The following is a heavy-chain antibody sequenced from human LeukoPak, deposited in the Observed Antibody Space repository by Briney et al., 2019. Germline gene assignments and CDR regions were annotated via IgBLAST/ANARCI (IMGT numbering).Heavy chain of an antibody. Sequence: GASVKVSCKASGYTFTSYYMHWVRQAPGQGLEWMGIINPSGGSTSYAQKFQGRVTMTRDTSTSTVYMELSSLRSEDTAVYYCARGMDYYDSSGYQSNRYYYYYMDVWGKRTTVTVSS. D-gene: IGHD3-22*01. J-gene: IGHJ6*03. CDR2: INPSGGST. CDR3: ARGMDYYDSSGYQSNRYYYYYMDV. V-gene: IGHV1-46*01. CDR1: GYTFTSYY.